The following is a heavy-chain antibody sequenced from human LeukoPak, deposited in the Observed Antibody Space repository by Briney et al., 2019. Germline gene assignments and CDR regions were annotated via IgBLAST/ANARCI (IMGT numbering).Heavy chain of an antibody. D-gene: IGHD3-22*01. Sequence: GGSLRLSCAASGFTFSSYDMHWVRQATGKGLEWVSAIGTAGDTYYPGSVKGRFTISRENAKNSLYLQMNSLRAGDTAVYYCARAPRYDSSGPTDAFDIWGRGTMVTVSS. CDR1: GFTFSSYD. V-gene: IGHV3-13*01. J-gene: IGHJ3*02. CDR3: ARAPRYDSSGPTDAFDI. CDR2: IGTAGDT.